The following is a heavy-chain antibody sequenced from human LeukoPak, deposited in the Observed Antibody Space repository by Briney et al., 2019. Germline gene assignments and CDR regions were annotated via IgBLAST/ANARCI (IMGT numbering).Heavy chain of an antibody. D-gene: IGHD4-17*01. CDR1: GGTFSSYA. J-gene: IGHJ6*03. CDR3: ASYYGVRPYSYYYMDV. CDR2: IIPIFGTA. Sequence: SVKVSCKASGGTFSSYAISWVRQAPGQGLEWMGGIIPIFGTANYAQKFQGRVTITADKSTSTAYMELSSLRSEDTAVYYCASYYGVRPYSYYYMDVWGKGTTVTVSS. V-gene: IGHV1-69*06.